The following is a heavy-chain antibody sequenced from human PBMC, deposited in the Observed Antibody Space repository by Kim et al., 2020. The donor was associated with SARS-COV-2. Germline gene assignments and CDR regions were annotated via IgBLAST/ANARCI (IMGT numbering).Heavy chain of an antibody. D-gene: IGHD6-13*01. CDR3: ATKPRYSSSPGLDY. V-gene: IGHV3-30*07. J-gene: IGHJ4*02. Sequence: ADSVKGRFPISRDNSKNTLYLQMNSLRAEDTAVYYCATKPRYSSSPGLDYWGQGTLVTVSS.